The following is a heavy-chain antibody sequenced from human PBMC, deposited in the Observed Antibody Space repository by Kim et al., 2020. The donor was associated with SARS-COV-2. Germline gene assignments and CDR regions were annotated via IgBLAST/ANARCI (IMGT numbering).Heavy chain of an antibody. J-gene: IGHJ4*02. CDR1: GYTFTSYA. V-gene: IGHV1-3*01. Sequence: ASVKVSCKASGYTFTSYAMHWVRQAPGQRLEWMGWINAGNGNTKYSQKFQGRVTITRDTSASTAYMELSSLRSEDTAVYYCARAYCGGDCYHFDYWGQGTLVTVSS. D-gene: IGHD2-21*02. CDR3: ARAYCGGDCYHFDY. CDR2: INAGNGNT.